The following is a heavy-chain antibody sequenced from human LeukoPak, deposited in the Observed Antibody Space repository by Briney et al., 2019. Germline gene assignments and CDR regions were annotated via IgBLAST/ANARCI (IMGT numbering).Heavy chain of an antibody. CDR3: ARAPRWQGYYYYMDV. D-gene: IGHD2-15*01. J-gene: IGHJ6*03. CDR2: MNPNSGNT. CDR1: GYTFTSYD. Sequence: ASVKVSCKASGYTFTSYDINWVRQATGRGLEWMGWMNPNSGNTGYAQNFQGRVTITRNTSISTAYMELSSLRSEDTAVYYCARAPRWQGYYYYMDVWGKGTTVTVSS. V-gene: IGHV1-8*03.